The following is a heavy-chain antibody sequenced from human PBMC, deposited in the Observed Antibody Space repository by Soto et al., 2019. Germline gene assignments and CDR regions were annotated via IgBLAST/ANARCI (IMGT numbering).Heavy chain of an antibody. Sequence: EVQLEEFGGGLVTPGGSLRLSCAASGFSLSDYAMNWVRQAPGKALEWVASIHIRSTYIYYADSVEGRFTMSRDDASSSVALYMSGLKVEDTAIYYCAREGCEKAGTCYPDAFDVWGQGAMVIVSS. CDR1: GFSLSDYA. J-gene: IGHJ3*01. CDR2: IHIRSTYI. D-gene: IGHD1-26*01. CDR3: AREGCEKAGTCYPDAFDV. V-gene: IGHV3-21*02.